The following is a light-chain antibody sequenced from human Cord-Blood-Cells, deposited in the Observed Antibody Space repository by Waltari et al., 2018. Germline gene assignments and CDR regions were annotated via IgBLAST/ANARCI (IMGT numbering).Light chain of an antibody. V-gene: IGLV2-11*01. J-gene: IGLJ1*01. CDR2: DVS. CDR1: SSDVGGYNY. CDR3: CSYAGGYTYV. Sequence: QSALTQPRSVSGSPGQSVTISCTGTSSDVGGYNYVSWYQQHPGKAPKLMIYDVSKRPAGVPDRFSGSKSGNTASLTISGLQAEDEAEYYCCSYAGGYTYVFGTGTKVTVL.